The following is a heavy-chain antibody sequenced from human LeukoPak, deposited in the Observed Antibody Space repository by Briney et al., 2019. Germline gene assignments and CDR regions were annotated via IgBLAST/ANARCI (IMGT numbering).Heavy chain of an antibody. V-gene: IGHV4-39*01. CDR3: ATHRGPGSGWFILDY. Sequence: MTSETLSLTCTVSGDSGISDAYYWGWIRQPPGKGLEWIGSLSYRGTTYCNPSHKSRVSISIDTSNNHYSLRLTSVTAADTAVYYCATHRGPGSGWFILDYWGQGTPVTVSS. J-gene: IGHJ4*02. CDR1: GDSGISDAYY. CDR2: LSYRGTT. D-gene: IGHD6-19*01.